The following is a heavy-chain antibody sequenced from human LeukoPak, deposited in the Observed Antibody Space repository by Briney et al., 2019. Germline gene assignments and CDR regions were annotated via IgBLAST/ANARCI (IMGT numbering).Heavy chain of an antibody. V-gene: IGHV3-9*01. Sequence: GGSLRLSCAASGFNFDDYAMHWVRHAPGKGLEWVSGISWKSGSIGYADSVKGRFTISRDNAKNSLYLQMNSLRAEDTALYYCAKAPHRPSYGGNSPGHAFDIWGQGTMVTVSS. CDR3: AKAPHRPSYGGNSPGHAFDI. CDR1: GFNFDDYA. CDR2: ISWKSGSI. J-gene: IGHJ3*02. D-gene: IGHD4-23*01.